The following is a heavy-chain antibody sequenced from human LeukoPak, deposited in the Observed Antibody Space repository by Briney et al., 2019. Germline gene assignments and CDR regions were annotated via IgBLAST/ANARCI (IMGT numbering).Heavy chain of an antibody. CDR3: ARGRRQKEKGGYYYYYMDV. CDR1: GYTFTSYG. Sequence: GASVKVSCKASGYTFTSYGISWVRQAPGQGLEWMGWISAYNGNTNYAQKLQGRVTMTRNTSISTAYMELSSLRSEDTAVYYCARGRRQKEKGGYYYYYMDVWGKGTTVTVSS. J-gene: IGHJ6*03. D-gene: IGHD1-26*01. CDR2: ISAYNGNT. V-gene: IGHV1-18*01.